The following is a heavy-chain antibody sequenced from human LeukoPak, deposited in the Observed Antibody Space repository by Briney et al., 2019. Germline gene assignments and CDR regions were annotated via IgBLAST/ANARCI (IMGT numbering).Heavy chain of an antibody. J-gene: IGHJ4*02. CDR1: GFTFDDFA. V-gene: IGHV3-43D*03. CDR2: ISRDGGSN. Sequence: GGSLRLSCAASGFTFDDFAMHWVRQAPGRGLEWVSLISRDGGSNYYADSVKGRFTISRDNSKNSLYLQMNSLRSEDTAFYYCAKGLSSSWYAGIDYWGQGTLVTVSS. CDR3: AKGLSSSWYAGIDY. D-gene: IGHD6-13*01.